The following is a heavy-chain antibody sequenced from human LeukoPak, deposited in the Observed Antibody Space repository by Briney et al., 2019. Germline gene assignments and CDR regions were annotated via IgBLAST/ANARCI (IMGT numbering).Heavy chain of an antibody. Sequence: SGGSLRLSCAASGFTFSNYWMSWVRQAPGKGLEWVAFIRYDGSNKYYADSVKGRFTISRDNSKNTLYLQMNSLRAEDTAVYYCAKVRDSSGYYFRGNYYFDYWGQGTLVTVSS. J-gene: IGHJ4*02. CDR3: AKVRDSSGYYFRGNYYFDY. D-gene: IGHD3-22*01. V-gene: IGHV3-30*02. CDR1: GFTFSNYW. CDR2: IRYDGSNK.